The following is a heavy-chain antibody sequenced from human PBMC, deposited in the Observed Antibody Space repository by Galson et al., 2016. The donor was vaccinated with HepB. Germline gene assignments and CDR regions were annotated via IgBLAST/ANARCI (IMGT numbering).Heavy chain of an antibody. CDR2: ISGSGSST. V-gene: IGHV3-23*01. D-gene: IGHD2-15*01. Sequence: SLRLSCAASGFTFSSYAMNWVRQAPGKGLEWVSAISGSGSSTYYADSVKGRSTISRDKSSNTLYLQMNSLTAEDTAVYYCARFGGSLGMDVWGQGTTVTVSS. J-gene: IGHJ6*02. CDR3: ARFGGSLGMDV. CDR1: GFTFSSYA.